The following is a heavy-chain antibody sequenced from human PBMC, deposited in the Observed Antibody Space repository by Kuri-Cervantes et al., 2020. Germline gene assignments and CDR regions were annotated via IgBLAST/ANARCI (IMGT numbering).Heavy chain of an antibody. D-gene: IGHD4-11*01. CDR3: AKYLAYSNSDPYYYYYGMDV. Sequence: GESLKISCAASGLTFSSYSMNWVRQAPGKGLEWVSYISSSSSTIYYADSVKGRFTISRDNAKNSLYLQMTSLRAEDTALYYCAKYLAYSNSDPYYYYYGMDVWGQGTTVTVSS. CDR1: GLTFSSYS. V-gene: IGHV3-48*01. CDR2: ISSSSSTI. J-gene: IGHJ6*02.